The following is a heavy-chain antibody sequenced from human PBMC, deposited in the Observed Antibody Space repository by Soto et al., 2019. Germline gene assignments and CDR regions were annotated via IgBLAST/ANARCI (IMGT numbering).Heavy chain of an antibody. V-gene: IGHV3-9*01. CDR3: AKEGYSSSAYYYYYGMDV. D-gene: IGHD6-6*01. CDR1: GFTFDDYA. Sequence: SLRLSCAASGFTFDDYAMHWVRQAPGKGLEWVSGISWNSGSIGYADSVKGRFTISRDNAKNSLYLQMNSLRAEDTALYYCAKEGYSSSAYYYYYGMDVWGQGTTVTVSS. J-gene: IGHJ6*02. CDR2: ISWNSGSI.